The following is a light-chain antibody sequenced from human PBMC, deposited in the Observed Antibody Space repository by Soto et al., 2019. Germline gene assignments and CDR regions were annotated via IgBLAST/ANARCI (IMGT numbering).Light chain of an antibody. CDR1: SGHSSYI. V-gene: IGLV4-60*02. J-gene: IGLJ3*02. Sequence: QAVVTQSSSASASLGSSVKLTCTLSSGHSSYIIAWHQQQPGKAPRYLMKLERSGSFNKGSGVPDRFSGSSSGADRYLTISNLQFEDEADYFCETWDRDTWVFGGGTKLTVL. CDR2: LERSGSF. CDR3: ETWDRDTWV.